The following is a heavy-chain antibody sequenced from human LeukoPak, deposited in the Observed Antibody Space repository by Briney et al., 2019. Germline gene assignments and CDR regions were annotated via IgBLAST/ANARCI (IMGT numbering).Heavy chain of an antibody. V-gene: IGHV3-23*01. CDR2: ISGSGGST. D-gene: IGHD1-26*01. J-gene: IGHJ4*02. CDR3: AKSGPASGSYLSCFDY. Sequence: PGGSLRLSCAASGFTFSSYAMSWVRQAPGKGLEWVSAISGSGGSTYYADYVKGRFTISRDNSKNTLYLQMNSLRAEDTAVYYCAKSGPASGSYLSCFDYWGQGTLVTVSS. CDR1: GFTFSSYA.